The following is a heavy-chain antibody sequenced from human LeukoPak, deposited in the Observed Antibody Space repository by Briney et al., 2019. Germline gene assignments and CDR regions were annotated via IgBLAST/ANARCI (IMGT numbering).Heavy chain of an antibody. J-gene: IGHJ4*02. CDR3: ARDTSVGSGMQY. V-gene: IGHV4-59*01. CDR2: IYHGGTT. Sequence: SETLSLTCSVSGGPLSTYTWSWVRQSPGKGLEWIGYIYHGGTTNYSPSLKSRATISALTARNQFSLRLRSVTAADTAIYYCARDTSVGSGMQYWGQGTLVSVSS. D-gene: IGHD3-10*01. CDR1: GGPLSTYT.